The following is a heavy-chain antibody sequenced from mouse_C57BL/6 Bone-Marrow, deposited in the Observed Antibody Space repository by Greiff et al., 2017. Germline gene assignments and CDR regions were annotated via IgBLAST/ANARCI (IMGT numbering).Heavy chain of an antibody. CDR2: IDPSDSYT. V-gene: IGHV1-50*01. D-gene: IGHD5-1*01. CDR3: ARGEVLPY. J-gene: IGHJ3*01. Sequence: VQLQQPGAELVKPGASVKLSCKASGYTFTSYWMQWVKQRPGQGLEWIGEIDPSDSYTNYNQKFKGKATLTVDTSSSTAYMQLSSLTSEDSAVYYCARGEVLPYWGQGTLVTVSA. CDR1: GYTFTSYW.